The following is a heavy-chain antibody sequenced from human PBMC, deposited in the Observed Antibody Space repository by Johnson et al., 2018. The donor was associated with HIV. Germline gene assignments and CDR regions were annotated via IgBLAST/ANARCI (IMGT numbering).Heavy chain of an antibody. CDR2: IYSGGST. CDR1: GFTVSSNY. Sequence: VQLVESGGGLVQPGGSLRLSCAASGFTVSSNYMSWVRQAPGKGLEWVSVIYSGGSTYYADSVKGRFTISRDNSKNTLYLQMGSLRAEDMAVYYCARPRTTGTQVDAFDIWGQGTMVTVSS. V-gene: IGHV3-66*04. D-gene: IGHD4-17*01. CDR3: ARPRTTGTQVDAFDI. J-gene: IGHJ3*02.